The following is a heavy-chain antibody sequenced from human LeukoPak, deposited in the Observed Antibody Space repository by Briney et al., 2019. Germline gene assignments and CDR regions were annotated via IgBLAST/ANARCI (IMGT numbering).Heavy chain of an antibody. CDR2: ISYDGSNK. CDR3: ALPGGAAAGTRTGY. D-gene: IGHD6-13*01. V-gene: IGHV3-30*04. Sequence: GGSLRLSCAASGFTFSSYAMHWVRQAPGKGLEWVAVISYDGSNKYYADSVKGRFTISRDNSKNTLYLQMNSLRAEDTAVYYCALPGGAAAGTRTGYWGQGTLVTVSS. CDR1: GFTFSSYA. J-gene: IGHJ4*02.